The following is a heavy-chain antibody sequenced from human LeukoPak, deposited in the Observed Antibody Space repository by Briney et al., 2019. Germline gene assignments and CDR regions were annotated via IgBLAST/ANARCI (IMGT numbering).Heavy chain of an antibody. Sequence: ASVKVSCKASGYTFTSYYMHWVRQAPGQGLEWMGIIKPNGGSTSYAQKFQGRVTMTRDTSTSTVYMELSRLRSEDTAVYYCARALGYCPLYFEYWGQGTVVTVSS. V-gene: IGHV1-46*01. CDR1: GYTFTSYY. CDR3: ARALGYCPLYFEY. J-gene: IGHJ4*02. CDR2: IKPNGGST. D-gene: IGHD3-22*01.